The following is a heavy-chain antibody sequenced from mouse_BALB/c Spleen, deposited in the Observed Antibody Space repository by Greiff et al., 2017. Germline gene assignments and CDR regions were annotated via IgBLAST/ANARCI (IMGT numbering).Heavy chain of an antibody. CDR3: ARDQKYGNYGGGFDY. D-gene: IGHD2-10*02. CDR1: GFSLTSYG. CDR2: IWAGGST. V-gene: IGHV2-9*02. J-gene: IGHJ2*01. Sequence: QVQLQQSGPGLVAPSQSLSITCTVSGFSLTSYGVHWVRQPPGKGLEWLGVIWAGGSTNYNSALMSRLSISKDNSKSQVFLKMNSLQTDDTAMYYCARDQKYGNYGGGFDYWGQGTTLTVSS.